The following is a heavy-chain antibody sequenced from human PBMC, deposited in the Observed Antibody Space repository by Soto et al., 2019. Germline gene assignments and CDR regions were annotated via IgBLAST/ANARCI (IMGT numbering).Heavy chain of an antibody. Sequence: EMQLLESGGDLVQPGGSLRLSCAASGFTFSNYAMTWFRQAPGKGLEYVSAISGTGVTTYQGDSMKGRFTISRDNSKNTLYLQMDSLRAEDTAIYYCTQDRDDIGMVDAFEIWGQGTMVTVSS. CDR1: GFTFSNYA. D-gene: IGHD3-3*01. V-gene: IGHV3-23*02. J-gene: IGHJ3*02. CDR2: ISGTGVTT. CDR3: TQDRDDIGMVDAFEI.